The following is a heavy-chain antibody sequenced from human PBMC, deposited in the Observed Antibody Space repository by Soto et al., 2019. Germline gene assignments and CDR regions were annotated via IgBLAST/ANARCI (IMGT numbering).Heavy chain of an antibody. CDR2: INDSGDI. CDR1: GGSFSGYQ. CDR3: ARGLILWFGELSRRGVYYYYMDV. J-gene: IGHJ6*03. Sequence: QVQLQQWGAGLLKPSETLSLTCAVYGGSFSGYQWSWIRQTPGEGLEWIGGINDSGDINYNPSLKSRVPLLVDSPKKQTSLRLSSVTAADTAVYYCARGLILWFGELSRRGVYYYYMDVWGKGTTVTVSS. D-gene: IGHD3-10*01. V-gene: IGHV4-34*01.